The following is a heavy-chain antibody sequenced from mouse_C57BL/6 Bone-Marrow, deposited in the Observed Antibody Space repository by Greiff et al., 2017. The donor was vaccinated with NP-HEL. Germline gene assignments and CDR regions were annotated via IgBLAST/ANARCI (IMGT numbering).Heavy chain of an antibody. V-gene: IGHV3-6*01. J-gene: IGHJ3*01. CDR2: ISYDGSN. CDR1: GYSITSGYY. Sequence: DVQLQESGPGLVKPSQSLSLTCSVTGYSITSGYYWNWIRQFPGNKLEWMGYISYDGSNNYNPSLKNRISITRDTSKNQFFLKLNSVTTEDTATYYCASEGAYWGQGTLVTVSA. CDR3: ASEGAY.